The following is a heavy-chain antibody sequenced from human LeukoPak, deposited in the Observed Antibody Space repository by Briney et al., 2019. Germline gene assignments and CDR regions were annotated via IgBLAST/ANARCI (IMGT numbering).Heavy chain of an antibody. J-gene: IGHJ5*02. D-gene: IGHD3-10*01. CDR2: IYNGGII. Sequence: TTGETVSLTCSVYGDSIRRYYWSWIRQPAGKGLEWVGRIYNGGIITYNPSLKSRVTRSIDTSNNPSSLRLSFVTAADTAVYYCARDSGTTGEVKFDPWGQGTLVTVSS. V-gene: IGHV4-4*07. CDR3: ARDSGTTGEVKFDP. CDR1: GDSIRRYY.